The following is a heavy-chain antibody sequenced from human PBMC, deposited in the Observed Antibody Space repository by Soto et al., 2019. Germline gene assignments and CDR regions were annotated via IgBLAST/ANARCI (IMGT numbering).Heavy chain of an antibody. J-gene: IGHJ6*02. CDR2: INRDGSGT. D-gene: IGHD3-9*01. CDR1: GFTFSSFW. CDR3: TRDSFDETLYYGWDV. V-gene: IGHV3-74*01. Sequence: GGSLRLSCAASGFTFSSFWMHWFRQVPGKGPVWVSRINRDGSGTSYADSVKGRFTISRDNAKNTLYLQMNSLRAEDTAVYSCTRDSFDETLYYGWDVWGQGTTVTVSS.